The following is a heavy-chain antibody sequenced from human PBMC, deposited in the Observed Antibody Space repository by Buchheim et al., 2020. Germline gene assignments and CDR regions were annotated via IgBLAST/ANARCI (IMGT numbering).Heavy chain of an antibody. CDR2: IKQDGSEK. J-gene: IGHJ6*02. CDR3: ARTGGWEVYYDILTYNYYYYGMDV. V-gene: IGHV3-7*01. D-gene: IGHD3-9*01. CDR1: GFTFSSYW. Sequence: EVQLVESGGGLVQPGGSLRLSCAASGFTFSSYWMSWVRQAPGKGLEWVANIKQDGSEKYYVDSVKGRFTISRDNAKNSLYLQMNSLRAEDTAVYYCARTGGWEVYYDILTYNYYYYGMDVWGQGTT.